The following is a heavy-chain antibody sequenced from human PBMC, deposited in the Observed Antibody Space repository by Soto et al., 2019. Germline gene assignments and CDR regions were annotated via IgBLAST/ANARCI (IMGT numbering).Heavy chain of an antibody. Sequence: QVQLVQSGAEVKKPGSSVKVSCKASGGTFSSYTISWVRQAPGQGLEWMGRIIPILGIANYAQKFQGRVTRTADKSTSTACMESRTLRSEDTAVYYCARAEYYGSGDSPVFDYWGQGTLGTVSS. CDR2: IIPILGIA. V-gene: IGHV1-69*02. CDR3: ARAEYYGSGDSPVFDY. CDR1: GGTFSSYT. J-gene: IGHJ4*02. D-gene: IGHD3-10*01.